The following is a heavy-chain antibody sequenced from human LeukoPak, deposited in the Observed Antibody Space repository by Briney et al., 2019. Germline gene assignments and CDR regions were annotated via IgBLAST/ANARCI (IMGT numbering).Heavy chain of an antibody. CDR1: GFTFSSYA. CDR3: ARGRGGTTTPYYFDS. D-gene: IGHD1-26*01. V-gene: IGHV3-30*04. Sequence: PGRSLRLSCAASGFTFSSYAMHWVRQTPGKGLEWVAVISYDGSNKFDADSVKCRFTISRDNSKTTLYLEMKSLRAEDTGVYFCARGRGGTTTPYYFDSWGRGALVTVSS. CDR2: ISYDGSNK. J-gene: IGHJ4*02.